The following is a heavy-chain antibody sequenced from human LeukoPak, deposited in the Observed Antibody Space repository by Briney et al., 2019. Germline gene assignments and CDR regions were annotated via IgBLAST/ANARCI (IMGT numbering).Heavy chain of an antibody. V-gene: IGHV3-33*06. J-gene: IGHJ4*02. CDR3: AKGLAVAGREYYFDY. CDR1: GFTFSSYG. Sequence: GGSLRLSCAASGFTFSSYGMHWVRQAPGKGLEWVAVIWYDGSNKYYADSVKGRFTISRDNSKNTLYLRMNSLRAEDTAVYYCAKGLAVAGREYYFDYWGQGTLVTVSS. CDR2: IWYDGSNK. D-gene: IGHD6-19*01.